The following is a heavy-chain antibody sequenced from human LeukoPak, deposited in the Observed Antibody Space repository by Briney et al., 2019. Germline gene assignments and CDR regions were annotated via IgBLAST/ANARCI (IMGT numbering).Heavy chain of an antibody. J-gene: IGHJ3*02. CDR3: AREVSGSSSEAFDI. V-gene: IGHV4-59*01. D-gene: IGHD6-6*01. CDR1: GGSISSYY. Sequence: SETLSLTCTVSGGSISSYYWSWIRQPPGKGLEWIGYIYYTGTINYNPSLKSRLTMSVDTSKNQFSLKLSSVTAADTAVYYCAREVSGSSSEAFDIWGQGTMVTVSS. CDR2: IYYTGTI.